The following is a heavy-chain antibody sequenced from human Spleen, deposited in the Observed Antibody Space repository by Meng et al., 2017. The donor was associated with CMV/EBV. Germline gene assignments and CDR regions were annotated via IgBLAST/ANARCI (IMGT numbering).Heavy chain of an antibody. J-gene: IGHJ5*02. CDR1: GGSFSGYY. D-gene: IGHD1-14*01. CDR3: ARGYGYNNNWYDH. CDR2: INPSGST. Sequence: CAVSGGSFSGYYWSWIRQPPGKGLVWIGEINPSGSTNYNPSLQSRVTISVDTSKTQFSLKVSSVTAADTAVYYCARGYGYNNNWYDHWGQGTLVTVSS. V-gene: IGHV4-34*01.